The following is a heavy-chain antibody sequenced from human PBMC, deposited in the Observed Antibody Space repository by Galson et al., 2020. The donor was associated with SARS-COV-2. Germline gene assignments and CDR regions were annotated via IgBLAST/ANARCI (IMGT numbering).Heavy chain of an antibody. CDR1: GYTFTSYA. Sequence: ASVKVSCKASGYTFTSYAMHWVRQAPGQRLEWMGWINAGNGNTKYSQKFQGRVTITRDTSASTAYMELSSLRSEDTAVYYCARDRYGDYLGASYNWFDPWGQGTLVTVSS. D-gene: IGHD4-17*01. J-gene: IGHJ5*02. CDR2: INAGNGNT. V-gene: IGHV1-3*01. CDR3: ARDRYGDYLGASYNWFDP.